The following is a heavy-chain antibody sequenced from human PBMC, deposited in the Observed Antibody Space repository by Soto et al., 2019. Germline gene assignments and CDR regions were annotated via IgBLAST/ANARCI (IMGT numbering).Heavy chain of an antibody. D-gene: IGHD3-10*01. V-gene: IGHV1-69*01. CDR2: IIPMYGPA. J-gene: IGHJ5*02. CDR1: GGTFSSYA. CDR3: ARVTSMVRGVIDNWFDP. Sequence: QVPLVQSGAEVKKPGSSVTVSCKASGGTFSSYAIHWVRQAPGQGLEWMGGIIPMYGPAKYAQRFQGRVMITADESTTTVYMELTSLPSQDTAVYYCARVTSMVRGVIDNWFDPWGHGTLVTVSS.